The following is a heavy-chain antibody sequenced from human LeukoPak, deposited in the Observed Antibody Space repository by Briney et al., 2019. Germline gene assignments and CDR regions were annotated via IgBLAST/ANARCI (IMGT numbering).Heavy chain of an antibody. CDR3: AMWIQVWKFDY. CDR2: IRYDGSNK. D-gene: IGHD5-18*01. Sequence: PGGSLRLSCAASGFTFSSYGMHWVRQAPGKGLEWVAVIRYDGSNKYYADSVKGRFTISRDNSKNTLYLQMNSQRAEDTAVYYCAMWIQVWKFDYWGQGTLVTVSS. CDR1: GFTFSSYG. J-gene: IGHJ4*02. V-gene: IGHV3-30*02.